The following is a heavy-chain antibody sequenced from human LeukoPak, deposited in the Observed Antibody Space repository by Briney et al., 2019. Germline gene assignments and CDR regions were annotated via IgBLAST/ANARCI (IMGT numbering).Heavy chain of an antibody. CDR2: TRYDGNNK. V-gene: IGHV3-30*02. CDR1: GFTFRSYG. Sequence: GGSLRLSCAASGFTFRSYGMHWVRQAPGKGLEWVAFTRYDGNNKYYADSVKGRFTISRDNSKNTLYLQMNSLRAEDTALYYCSKGLERESRLDSWGQGTLVTVSS. J-gene: IGHJ4*02. CDR3: SKGLERESRLDS. D-gene: IGHD1-1*01.